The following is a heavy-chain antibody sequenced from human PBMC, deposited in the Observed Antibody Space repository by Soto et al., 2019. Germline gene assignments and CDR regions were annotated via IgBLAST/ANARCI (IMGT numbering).Heavy chain of an antibody. V-gene: IGHV4-39*01. CDR2: IYYSGST. Sequence: TSETLSLTCTVSGGSISSSSYYWGWIRQPPGKGLEWIGSIYYSGSTYYNPSLKSRVTISVDTSKNQFSLKLSSVTAADTAVYYCAGRMRTMGVDYWGQGTLVTVSS. CDR1: GGSISSSSYY. D-gene: IGHD3-10*01. CDR3: AGRMRTMGVDY. J-gene: IGHJ4*02.